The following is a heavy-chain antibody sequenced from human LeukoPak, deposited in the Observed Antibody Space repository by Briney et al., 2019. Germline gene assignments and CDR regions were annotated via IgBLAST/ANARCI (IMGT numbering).Heavy chain of an antibody. CDR2: IIPIFGTA. V-gene: IGHV1-69*05. CDR1: GCTFSSYA. CDR3: ARDRTTMIRGIYPGDY. J-gene: IGHJ4*02. Sequence: SVKVSCKASGCTFSSYAISWVRQAPGQGLEWMGGIIPIFGTANYAQKFQGRVTMTRDMSTSTVYMELSRLRSDDTAVYYCARDRTTMIRGIYPGDYWGQGTLVTASS. D-gene: IGHD3-10*01.